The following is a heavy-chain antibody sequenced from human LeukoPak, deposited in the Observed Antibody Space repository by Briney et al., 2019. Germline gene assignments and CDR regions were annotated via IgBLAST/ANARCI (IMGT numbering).Heavy chain of an antibody. Sequence: SETLSLTCAVYGGSFSGYYWSWIRQPPGKGLEWIGEINHSGSTNYNPSLKSRVTISADTSKNQFSLKLSSVTAADTAVYYCARGAAPYHCSGGSCYSYYYYYMDVWGKGTTVTVSS. CDR2: INHSGST. J-gene: IGHJ6*03. CDR3: ARGAAPYHCSGGSCYSYYYYYMDV. CDR1: GGSFSGYY. D-gene: IGHD2-15*01. V-gene: IGHV4-34*01.